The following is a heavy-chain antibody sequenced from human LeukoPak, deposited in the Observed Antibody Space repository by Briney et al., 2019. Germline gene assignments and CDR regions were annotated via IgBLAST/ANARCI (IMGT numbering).Heavy chain of an antibody. CDR1: GGSFSAYY. J-gene: IGHJ3*02. CDR2: ISHSGST. Sequence: PSETLSLTCAVYGGSFSAYYWSWIRQPPGMGLEWIGEISHSGSTNYNPSLKSRVTISVDTSKNQFSLKLSSVTAADTAVYYCARHQITMLGYAFDTWGQGTMVTVSS. CDR3: ARHQITMLGYAFDT. V-gene: IGHV4-34*01. D-gene: IGHD3-10*02.